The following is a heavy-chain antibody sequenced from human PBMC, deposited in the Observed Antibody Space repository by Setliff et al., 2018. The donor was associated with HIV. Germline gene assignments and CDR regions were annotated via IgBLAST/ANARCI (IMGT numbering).Heavy chain of an antibody. CDR3: ARVSSTYWYSIFRNYYYHMDV. J-gene: IGHJ6*03. CDR2: IYTSGST. CDR1: GGSISSYY. V-gene: IGHV4-4*07. Sequence: SETLSLTCTVSGGSISSYYWSWIRQPAGKGLEWIGRIYTSGSTNYNPSLKSRVTVSVDTSKTQFSLKLSSVTAADTAVYYCARVSSTYWYSIFRNYYYHMDVWGKGTTVTVSS. D-gene: IGHD2-8*02.